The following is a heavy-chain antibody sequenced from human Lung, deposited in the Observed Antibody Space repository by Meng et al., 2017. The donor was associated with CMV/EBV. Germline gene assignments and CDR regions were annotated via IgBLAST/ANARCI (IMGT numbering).Heavy chain of an antibody. CDR3: ARVIGYGGSGRVDY. V-gene: IGHV4-34*01. CDR2: INHSGST. D-gene: IGHD1-26*01. J-gene: IGHJ4*02. Sequence: SXTLSLXCAVYGGSFSGYYWSWIRQPPGKGLEWIGEINHSGSTNYNPSLKSRVTISVDTSKNQFSLKLSSVTAADTAVYYCARVIGYGGSGRVDYWGQGTVVTVSS. CDR1: GGSFSGYY.